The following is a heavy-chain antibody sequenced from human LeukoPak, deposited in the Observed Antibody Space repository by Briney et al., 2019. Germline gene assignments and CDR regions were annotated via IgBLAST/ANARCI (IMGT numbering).Heavy chain of an antibody. D-gene: IGHD4-23*01. V-gene: IGHV4-39*01. CDR3: ARPSNYGGNSGDFDY. CDR1: GFTFSSYE. CDR2: IYYSGST. Sequence: PGGSLRLSCAASGFTFSSYEMNWVRQAPGKGLEWIGSIYYSGSTYYNPSLKSRVTISVDTSKNQFSLKLSSVTAADTAVYYCARPSNYGGNSGDFDYWGQGTLVTVSS. J-gene: IGHJ4*02.